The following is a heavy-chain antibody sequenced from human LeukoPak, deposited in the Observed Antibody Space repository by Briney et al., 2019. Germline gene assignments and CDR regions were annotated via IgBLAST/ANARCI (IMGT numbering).Heavy chain of an antibody. V-gene: IGHV3-30*18. CDR1: GFTFSSYG. CDR2: ISYDGSNK. D-gene: IGHD3-10*01. J-gene: IGHJ4*02. Sequence: GGSLRLSCAASGFTFSSYGMHWVRQAPGKGLEWVAVISYDGSNKYYADSVKGRFTISRDNSKNTLYLQMNSLRAEDTAVYYCAKDAELWFGEMAYYFDYWGQGTLVTVSS. CDR3: AKDAELWFGEMAYYFDY.